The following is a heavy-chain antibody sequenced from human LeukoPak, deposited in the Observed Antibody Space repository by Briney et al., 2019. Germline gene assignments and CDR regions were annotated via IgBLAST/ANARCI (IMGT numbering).Heavy chain of an antibody. CDR3: VRGVGVSRFNYLDP. D-gene: IGHD1-7*01. V-gene: IGHV3-33*01. CDR2: IWYDASNK. J-gene: IGHJ5*02. CDR1: GFTFSSFG. Sequence: GGSLRLSCAASGFTFSSFGMHWVRQAPGKGLEWVAVIWYDASNKYYADSVKGRFTISRDNSKNILYLQMNSLRDDDTAVYYCVRGVGVSRFNYLDPWGQGTLVIVSS.